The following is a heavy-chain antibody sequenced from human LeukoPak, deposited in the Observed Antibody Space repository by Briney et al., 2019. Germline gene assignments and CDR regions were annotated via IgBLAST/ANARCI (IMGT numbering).Heavy chain of an antibody. J-gene: IGHJ4*02. D-gene: IGHD3-22*01. V-gene: IGHV3-30-3*01. CDR2: ISYDGSNK. CDR1: GFFSGYA. Sequence: GGSLRLSCAASGFFSGYAMHWVRQAPGKGLEWVAIISYDGSNKYYADSVKGRFTISRDDSKNTLYLQMNSLRAEDTAVYYCAREEGIDGSGYYYVLGYWGQGTLVTVSS. CDR3: AREEGIDGSGYYYVLGY.